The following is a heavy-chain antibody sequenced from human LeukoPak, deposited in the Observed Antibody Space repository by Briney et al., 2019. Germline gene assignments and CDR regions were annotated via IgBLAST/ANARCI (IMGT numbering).Heavy chain of an antibody. CDR3: ARDPYSGNYGNYYYYYMDV. Sequence: GGSLRLSCAASGFTFSSYSINWVRQAPGKGLEWVSYISSRSRTIYYADSVKGRFTISRDNAKNSLYLQMNSLRAEDTAVYYCARDPYSGNYGNYYYYYMDVWGKGTTVTISS. V-gene: IGHV3-48*01. D-gene: IGHD1-26*01. CDR2: ISSRSRTI. J-gene: IGHJ6*03. CDR1: GFTFSSYS.